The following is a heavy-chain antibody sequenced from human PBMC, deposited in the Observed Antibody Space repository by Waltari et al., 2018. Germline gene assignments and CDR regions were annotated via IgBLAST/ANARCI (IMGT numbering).Heavy chain of an antibody. V-gene: IGHV1-2*06. D-gene: IGHD6-6*01. J-gene: IGHJ3*02. Sequence: QVQLLPSGAEGKKPGAPVTVTSTAFVYTFPGHSIHWGRQVPGQGLEWMGRINPNSGGTNYAQKFQGRVTMTRDTSISTAYMELSRLRSDDTAVYYCARGRYAGSSSAFDIWGQGTMVTVSS. CDR1: VYTFPGHS. CDR3: ARGRYAGSSSAFDI. CDR2: INPNSGGT.